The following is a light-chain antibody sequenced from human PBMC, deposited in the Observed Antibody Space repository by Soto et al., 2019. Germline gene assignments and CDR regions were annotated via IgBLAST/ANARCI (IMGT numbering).Light chain of an antibody. J-gene: IGKJ5*01. CDR3: QQRTDGIT. V-gene: IGKV3-11*01. CDR2: DAS. CDR1: QNVKSY. Sequence: IVLRQSPATLSLSPWESATLSCRASQNVKSYLAWYQQKPGQAPRLLIYDASNRATGIPARFSGSGSGTDYTLTISSLEPEDFAVYFCQQRTDGITFGQGTRLEIK.